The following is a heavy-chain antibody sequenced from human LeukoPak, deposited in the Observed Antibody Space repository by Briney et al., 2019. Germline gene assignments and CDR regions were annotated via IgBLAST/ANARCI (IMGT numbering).Heavy chain of an antibody. J-gene: IGHJ4*02. D-gene: IGHD6-13*01. CDR2: IYYSGST. CDR1: GGTISSYY. V-gene: IGHV4-59*01. Sequence: PSETLSLTCTVSGGTISSYYWSWIRQPPAKGLEWIGYIYYSGSTNYNPSLKSRVTISVDTSKNQFSLKLSSVTAADTAVYYCASLRIAAAGTVFDYWGQGTLVTVSS. CDR3: ASLRIAAAGTVFDY.